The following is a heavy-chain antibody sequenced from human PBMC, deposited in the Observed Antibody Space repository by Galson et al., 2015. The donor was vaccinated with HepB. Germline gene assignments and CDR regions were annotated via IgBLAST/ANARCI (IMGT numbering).Heavy chain of an antibody. CDR2: ISGGPGRT. D-gene: IGHD4-17*01. Sequence: SLRLSCAASGFTFSNSAMTWVRQTPGKGLGWVSSISGGPGRTYYADSVKGRFTISRDNSKNTLYLQMNSLRAEDTAVYYCGKGVNYGDYRVLIYWGQGSLVTVSS. CDR3: GKGVNYGDYRVLIY. CDR1: GFTFSNSA. J-gene: IGHJ4*02. V-gene: IGHV3-23*01.